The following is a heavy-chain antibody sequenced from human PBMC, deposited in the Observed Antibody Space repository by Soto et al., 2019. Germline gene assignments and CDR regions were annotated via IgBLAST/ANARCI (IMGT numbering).Heavy chain of an antibody. CDR3: AREHPDGARLDP. Sequence: QVQLQESGPGLVKPSQTLSLTCTVSGGSISSGDYYWSWIRQPPGKGLEWIGYIYHSGSTSYNPSLKGRATASVDTYQSRFPQQQNSMTAAHTATYYCAREHPDGARLDPWGQGTPVTVCS. J-gene: IGHJ5*02. CDR1: GGSISSGDYY. CDR2: IYHSGST. V-gene: IGHV4-30-4*01.